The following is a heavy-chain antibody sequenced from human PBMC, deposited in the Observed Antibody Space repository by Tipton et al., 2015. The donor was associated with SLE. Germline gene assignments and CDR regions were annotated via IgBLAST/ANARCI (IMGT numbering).Heavy chain of an antibody. V-gene: IGHV3-23*01. CDR3: AKGVVVIALGYFDY. J-gene: IGHJ4*02. D-gene: IGHD2-21*01. Sequence: GSLRLSCAASGFTFSSYAMSWVRQAPGKGLEWVSAISGSGGSTYYADSVKGRFTISRDNSKNTLFMQMNSLRAEDTAVYYCAKGVVVIALGYFDYWGQGTLVTVSS. CDR1: GFTFSSYA. CDR2: ISGSGGST.